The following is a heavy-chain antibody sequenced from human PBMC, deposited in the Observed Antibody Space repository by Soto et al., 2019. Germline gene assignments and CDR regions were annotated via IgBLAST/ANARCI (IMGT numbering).Heavy chain of an antibody. J-gene: IGHJ6*02. CDR2: IYFNGIT. Sequence: QMQLQESGPGVVKPSGTLSLTCAVSGASISRSNWWSWVRQPPGKGLEWIGEIYFNGITTYNPSLESRVTISGGTSKNQFSLKLTSVTAADTALYFGASREPGSAPPSYWGQGTKVTISS. CDR3: ASREPGSAPPSY. V-gene: IGHV4-4*02. D-gene: IGHD3-10*01. CDR1: GASISRSNW.